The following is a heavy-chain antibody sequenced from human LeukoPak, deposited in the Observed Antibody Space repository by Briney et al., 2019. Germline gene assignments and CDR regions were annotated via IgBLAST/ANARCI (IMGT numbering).Heavy chain of an antibody. Sequence: GGSLRLSCAASGFSFSSYWMSWVRQAPGKGLKWVANINPDGSNMLYVDSVKGRFTISRDNAKNSLYLQMNNLRAEDTAVYFCVSGFLQWLYWGQGTLVTVSS. CDR3: VSGFLQWLY. J-gene: IGHJ4*02. CDR1: GFSFSSYW. D-gene: IGHD3-3*01. CDR2: INPDGSNM. V-gene: IGHV3-7*01.